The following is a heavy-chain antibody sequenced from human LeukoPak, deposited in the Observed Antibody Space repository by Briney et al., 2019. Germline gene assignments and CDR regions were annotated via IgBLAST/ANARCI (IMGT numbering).Heavy chain of an antibody. V-gene: IGHV3-23*01. D-gene: IGHD3-16*02. CDR3: AKTVSGSYSYQGGDY. Sequence: GGSLRLSCAASGFTFSSYAMTWVRQAPGRGLEWVSAISGNGGTTYYADSVKGRFTMSRDNSRNMLYLQMNSLRDEDTAKYYCAKTVSGSYSYQGGDYWSQGTLVTVSS. CDR2: ISGNGGTT. J-gene: IGHJ4*02. CDR1: GFTFSSYA.